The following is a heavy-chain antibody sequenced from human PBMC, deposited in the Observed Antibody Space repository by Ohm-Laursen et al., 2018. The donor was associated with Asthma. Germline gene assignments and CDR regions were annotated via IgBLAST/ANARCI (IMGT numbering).Heavy chain of an antibody. V-gene: IGHV3-21*05. Sequence: SLRLSCAASGFTFSSYSMNWVRQAPGKGLEWVSYISSTSSYINYAASVKGRFTISRDNAKNSLYLQMNSLRAEDTALYYCAKDTVAVAGNGESYFDYWGQGTLVTVSS. CDR3: AKDTVAVAGNGESYFDY. J-gene: IGHJ4*02. D-gene: IGHD6-19*01. CDR2: ISSTSSYI. CDR1: GFTFSSYS.